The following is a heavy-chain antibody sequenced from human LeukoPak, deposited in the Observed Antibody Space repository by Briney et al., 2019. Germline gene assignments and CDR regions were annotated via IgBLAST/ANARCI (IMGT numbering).Heavy chain of an antibody. J-gene: IGHJ5*02. D-gene: IGHD6-19*01. Sequence: GASVKVSCKASRYTFTGYYMHWVRQVPGQGLEWMGWINPNSGDTNYAQKFQGRVTMTRDTSITTVYMELSRLRSDDTAVYFCASGWSITGWYNNWFDPWGQGTLVTVSS. CDR2: INPNSGDT. CDR1: RYTFTGYY. V-gene: IGHV1-2*02. CDR3: ASGWSITGWYNNWFDP.